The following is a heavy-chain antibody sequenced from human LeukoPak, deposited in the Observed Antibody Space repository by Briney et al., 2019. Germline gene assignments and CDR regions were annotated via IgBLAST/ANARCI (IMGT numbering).Heavy chain of an antibody. Sequence: PGGALRLSCAASGFTFSSYGMHWVGQAPGKGLEGVAVIWYDGSKKYYVDSVKGRFTMSRDNSKNMSYLQMNSMRADDSAVYYCAREGATGDQAAFDLWGQGPMVIVSS. V-gene: IGHV3-33*01. CDR2: IWYDGSKK. D-gene: IGHD7-27*01. CDR3: AREGATGDQAAFDL. CDR1: GFTFSSYG. J-gene: IGHJ3*01.